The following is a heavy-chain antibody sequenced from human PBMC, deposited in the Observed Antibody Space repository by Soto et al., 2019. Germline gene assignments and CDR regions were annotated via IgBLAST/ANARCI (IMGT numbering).Heavy chain of an antibody. Sequence: PGGSLRLSCAASGFTFSNAWMSWVRQAPGKGLEWVGRIKSKTDGGTTDYAAPVKGRFTISRDDSKNTLYLQMNSLKTEDTAVYYCTTEDDFWSGYYSTAAYYFDYWGQGTLVTVSS. CDR3: TTEDDFWSGYYSTAAYYFDY. V-gene: IGHV3-15*01. CDR2: IKSKTDGGTT. CDR1: GFTFSNAW. D-gene: IGHD3-3*01. J-gene: IGHJ4*02.